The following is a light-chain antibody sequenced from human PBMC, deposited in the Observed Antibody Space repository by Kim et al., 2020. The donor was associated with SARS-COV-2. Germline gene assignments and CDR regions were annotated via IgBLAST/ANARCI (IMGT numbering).Light chain of an antibody. Sequence: GHAITISCTGTSSDVGGYNYVSWYQQHPGKAPKLMIYDVSNRPSGVSNRFSGSKSGNTASLTISGLQAEDEADYYCSSYTSSSTPLFGGGTQLTVL. CDR1: SSDVGGYNY. CDR2: DVS. J-gene: IGLJ2*01. V-gene: IGLV2-14*03. CDR3: SSYTSSSTPL.